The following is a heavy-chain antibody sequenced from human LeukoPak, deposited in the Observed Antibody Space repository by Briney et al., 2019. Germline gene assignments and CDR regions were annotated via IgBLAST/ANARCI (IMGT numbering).Heavy chain of an antibody. CDR3: ARQYISGQWYFDY. D-gene: IGHD5-18*01. Sequence: PGGSLRLSCAASGFTVSSNYMSWVRQAPGKGLEWVSVIYSGGSTYYADSVKGRFTISRDNSKNTLYLQMNSLIPEDTAVYYCARQYISGQWYFDYWGQGTLVTVSS. V-gene: IGHV3-66*04. CDR2: IYSGGST. CDR1: GFTVSSNY. J-gene: IGHJ4*02.